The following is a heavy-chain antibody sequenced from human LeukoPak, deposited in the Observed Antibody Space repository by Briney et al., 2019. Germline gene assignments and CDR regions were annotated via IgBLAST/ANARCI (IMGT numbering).Heavy chain of an antibody. Sequence: SETLSLTCTVSGGSISSYYWSWIRQPAAKGLECIGRIYTSGSTNYNPSLKSRVTMSVDTSKNQFSLKLSSVTAADTAVYYCARELKPGMPAPYNWFDPWGQGTLVTVSS. J-gene: IGHJ5*02. V-gene: IGHV4-4*07. CDR1: GGSISSYY. CDR2: IYTSGST. CDR3: ARELKPGMPAPYNWFDP. D-gene: IGHD2-2*01.